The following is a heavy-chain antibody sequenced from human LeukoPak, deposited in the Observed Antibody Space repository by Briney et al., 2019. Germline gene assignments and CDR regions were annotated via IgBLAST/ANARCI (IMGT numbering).Heavy chain of an antibody. CDR3: ARDKDFGFDY. CDR2: FSTSSGTI. Sequence: GGSLRLSCAASGFTFSSFSMNWARQAPGKGLEWVSYFSTSSGTISNADSVKGRFTISRDDAKNSLYLQMNSLRDEDTAVYYCARDKDFGFDYWGQGTLVTVSS. V-gene: IGHV3-48*02. CDR1: GFTFSSFS. J-gene: IGHJ4*02. D-gene: IGHD3-10*01.